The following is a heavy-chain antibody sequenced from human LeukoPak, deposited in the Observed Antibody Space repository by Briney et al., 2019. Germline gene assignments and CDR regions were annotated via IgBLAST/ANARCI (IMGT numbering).Heavy chain of an antibody. CDR1: GFTFSSYA. V-gene: IGHV3-23*01. CDR3: AKGDPSYYFDY. Sequence: GGSLRLSCAASGFTFSSYAMSWVCQAPGKGLEWVSLISGSGDKTYYADSVKGRFTISRDNSKNTLYLQMNSLRAEDTAVYYCAKGDPSYYFDYWGQGTLVTVSS. J-gene: IGHJ4*02. CDR2: ISGSGDKT. D-gene: IGHD2-2*01.